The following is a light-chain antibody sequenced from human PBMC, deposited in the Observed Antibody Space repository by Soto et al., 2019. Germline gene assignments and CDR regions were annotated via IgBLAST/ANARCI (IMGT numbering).Light chain of an antibody. J-gene: IGKJ1*01. CDR3: QQYGSSPPVT. Sequence: EIVLTQSPGTLSLSPGERATLSCRASQSVSNNYLAWYQQKPGQAPRLLIYGASSRATGIPDRFSGSGSGTDFTFTISRLEPEDFAVYYCQQYGSSPPVTFGQGTKVDI. V-gene: IGKV3-20*01. CDR1: QSVSNNY. CDR2: GAS.